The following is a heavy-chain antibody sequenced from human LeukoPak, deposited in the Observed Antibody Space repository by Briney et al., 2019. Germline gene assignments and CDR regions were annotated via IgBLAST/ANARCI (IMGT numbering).Heavy chain of an antibody. Sequence: GGSLRLSCAASGFTLSSHDMHWVRQAPGKGLEWVAIISYDGGKKDYADSVKGRFTISRDNSKNTLYLQMNSLRAEDTAVYYCARDSRSVGDDAFDIWGQGTMVTVSS. D-gene: IGHD2-2*01. CDR3: ARDSRSVGDDAFDI. CDR1: GFTLSSHD. CDR2: ISYDGGKK. J-gene: IGHJ3*02. V-gene: IGHV3-30*03.